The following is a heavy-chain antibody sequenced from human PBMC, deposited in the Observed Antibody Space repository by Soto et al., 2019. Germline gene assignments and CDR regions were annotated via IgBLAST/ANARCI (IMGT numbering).Heavy chain of an antibody. CDR2: IWYDGSDK. CDR1: GFTFSTYG. D-gene: IGHD2-8*02. CDR3: ARASGPFDY. J-gene: IGHJ4*02. V-gene: IGHV3-33*01. Sequence: QVQLVESGGGVVQPGRSLRLSCAASGFTFSTYGMHWVRQAPGKGLEWVAVIWYDGSDKYFADSVKGRFTISRDNSKNTLYLQMNSLRAEDTAVYYCARASGPFDYWGQGTLVTVSS.